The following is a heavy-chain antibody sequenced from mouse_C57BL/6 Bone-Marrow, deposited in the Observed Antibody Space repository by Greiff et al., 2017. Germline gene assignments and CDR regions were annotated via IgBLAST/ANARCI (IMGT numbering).Heavy chain of an antibody. D-gene: IGHD1-1*02. Sequence: VKLMESGPGLVAPSQSLSITCTVSGFSFTSYGVDWVRQSPGKGLEWLGVIWGVGSTNYNSALKSRLSISKDNSKSQVFLKMNSLQTDDTAMYYCARLSSWFAYWGQGTLVTVSA. CDR1: GFSFTSYG. CDR2: IWGVGST. J-gene: IGHJ3*01. V-gene: IGHV2-6*01. CDR3: ARLSSWFAY.